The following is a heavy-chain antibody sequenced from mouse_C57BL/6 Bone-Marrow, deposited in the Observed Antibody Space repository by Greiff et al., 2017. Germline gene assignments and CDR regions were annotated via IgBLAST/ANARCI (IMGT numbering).Heavy chain of an antibody. CDR3: ASDYYYGSSYFDY. D-gene: IGHD1-1*01. V-gene: IGHV1-56*01. Sequence: VQLVESGPELVRPGASVKISCKAPGYTFTSYWMQWVRQRPGQGLEWIGEIFPGSGCTYYNEKFKGTATLTVDTSSSTAYMQLSSLKSEDSAVYCCASDYYYGSSYFDYWGQGTTLTVSA. J-gene: IGHJ2*01. CDR1: GYTFTSYW. CDR2: IFPGSGCT.